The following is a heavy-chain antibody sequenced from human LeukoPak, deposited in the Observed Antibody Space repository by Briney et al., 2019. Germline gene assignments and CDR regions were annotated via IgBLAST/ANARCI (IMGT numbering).Heavy chain of an antibody. Sequence: GASVKVSCKASGYTFTGYYMHWVRQAPGQGLVWMGWINPNSGGTNYAQKFQGRVTMTRDTSISTAYMELSRLRSDDTAVYYCARNPPYCTNGVCYRYFDYWGQGTLVTVSS. CDR1: GYTFTGYY. J-gene: IGHJ4*02. V-gene: IGHV1-2*02. CDR3: ARNPPYCTNGVCYRYFDY. D-gene: IGHD2-8*01. CDR2: INPNSGGT.